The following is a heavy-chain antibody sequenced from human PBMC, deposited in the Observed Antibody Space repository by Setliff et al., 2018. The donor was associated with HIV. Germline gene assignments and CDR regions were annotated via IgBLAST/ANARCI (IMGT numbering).Heavy chain of an antibody. Sequence: QTGGSLRLPCAASGFTFSDHYMDWVRQAPGKGLEWVGRTTNKADSYNTNYAASVKGRFTISRDNSKNTLYLQRNSLRAEDTAVYYCAKAVAQQFVSFFDHWGQGTLVTVSS. D-gene: IGHD6-6*01. V-gene: IGHV3-72*01. CDR2: TTNKADSYNT. CDR3: AKAVAQQFVSFFDH. J-gene: IGHJ4*02. CDR1: GFTFSDHY.